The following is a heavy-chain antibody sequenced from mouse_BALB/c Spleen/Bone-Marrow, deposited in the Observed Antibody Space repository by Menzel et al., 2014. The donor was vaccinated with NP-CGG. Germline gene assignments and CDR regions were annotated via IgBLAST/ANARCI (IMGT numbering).Heavy chain of an antibody. J-gene: IGHJ2*01. V-gene: IGHV7-3*02. CDR1: GFTFTDYY. Sequence: EVKLVESGGGLVQPGGSLRLSCATSGFTFTDYYMNWVRQPPGKALEWLGFIRNKANGYTTEYSASVKGRFTISRDNSLNILYLQVNTLRAEDSATYYCARDKGRVFFDYWGQGTTLTVSS. CDR3: ARDKGRVFFDY. CDR2: IRNKANGYTT.